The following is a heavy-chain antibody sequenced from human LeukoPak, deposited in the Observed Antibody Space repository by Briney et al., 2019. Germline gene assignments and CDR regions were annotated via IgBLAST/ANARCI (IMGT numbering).Heavy chain of an antibody. J-gene: IGHJ4*02. D-gene: IGHD6-13*01. CDR3: ARGYSSYDY. V-gene: IGHV3-48*01. Sequence: ASVKVSCKVSGYTLTELSMNWVRQAPGKGLEWVSYISSSSSTIYYADSVKGRFTISRDNAKNSLYLQMNSLRAEDTAVYYCARGYSSYDYWGQGTLVTVSS. CDR2: ISSSSSTI. CDR1: GYTLTELS.